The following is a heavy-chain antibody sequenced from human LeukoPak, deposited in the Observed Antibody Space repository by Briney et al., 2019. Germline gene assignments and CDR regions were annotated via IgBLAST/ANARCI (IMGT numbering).Heavy chain of an antibody. CDR1: GFTFSSYA. Sequence: PGGSLRLSCAASGFTFSSYAMSWVRQAPGKGLEWVSAISGSGGSTYYADSVKGRFTISRDNSKNTLYLQMNSLRAEDTAVYYCAKHDRLQVYYYYGMDVWGQGTTVTVSS. J-gene: IGHJ6*02. CDR2: ISGSGGST. V-gene: IGHV3-23*01. CDR3: AKHDRLQVYYYYGMDV. D-gene: IGHD5-24*01.